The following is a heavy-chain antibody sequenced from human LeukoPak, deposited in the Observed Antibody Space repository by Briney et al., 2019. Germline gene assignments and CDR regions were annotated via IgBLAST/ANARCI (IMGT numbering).Heavy chain of an antibody. J-gene: IGHJ5*02. V-gene: IGHV4-34*01. Sequence: PSETLSVTCVVYVGSFSGYYWSWMRPPPGKGREWVGEINHSGSTNYNPSLKRRVIISVDTSKNQFSLKLSSVTAADTAVYYCARGLLDGFGELYNWFDPWGQGTLVTVSS. CDR1: VGSFSGYY. CDR3: ARGLLDGFGELYNWFDP. D-gene: IGHD3-10*01. CDR2: INHSGST.